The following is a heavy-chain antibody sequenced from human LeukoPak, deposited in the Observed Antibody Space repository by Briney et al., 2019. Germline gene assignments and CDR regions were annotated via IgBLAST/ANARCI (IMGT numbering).Heavy chain of an antibody. Sequence: GGSLRLSCAASGFTVSTNYMSWVRQAPGKGLEWVSVIYSGGSTYYADSVKGRFTISRDNSKNTLYLQMNSLRAEDTALYYCARGYCSSTSCYFDYWGQGTLVIVSS. CDR3: ARGYCSSTSCYFDY. J-gene: IGHJ4*02. V-gene: IGHV3-66*01. CDR1: GFTVSTNY. D-gene: IGHD2-2*01. CDR2: IYSGGST.